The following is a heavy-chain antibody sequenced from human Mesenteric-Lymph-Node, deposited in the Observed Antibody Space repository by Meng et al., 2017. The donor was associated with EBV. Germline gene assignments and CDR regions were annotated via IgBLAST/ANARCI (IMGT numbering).Heavy chain of an antibody. CDR1: GGSFSGYY. Sequence: QVPLQTWGAVLLTPSAPLSLACAVYGGSFSGYYWSWIRQPPGKGLEWIGEINHSGSTNYNPSLKSRVTISVDTSKNQFSLKLSSVTAADTAVYYCARGEKGPIDYWGQGTLVTVSS. J-gene: IGHJ4*02. CDR2: INHSGST. CDR3: ARGEKGPIDY. V-gene: IGHV4-34*01.